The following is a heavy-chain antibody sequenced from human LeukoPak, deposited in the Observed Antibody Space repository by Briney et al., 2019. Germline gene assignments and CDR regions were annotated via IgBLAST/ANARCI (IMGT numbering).Heavy chain of an antibody. V-gene: IGHV4-4*07. J-gene: IGHJ4*02. CDR2: VYSSGVG. CDR1: GGSITGYY. D-gene: IGHD3-22*01. Sequence: SETLSLTCTVSGGSITGYYWNWIRQPAGQGLEWLGRVYSSGVGNYNPSLTSRVTMSVDTAKNQFSLKLTSLTAADTAVYYCAREEFLHEIDSSGYFVYWGQGTLVTVSS. CDR3: AREEFLHEIDSSGYFVY.